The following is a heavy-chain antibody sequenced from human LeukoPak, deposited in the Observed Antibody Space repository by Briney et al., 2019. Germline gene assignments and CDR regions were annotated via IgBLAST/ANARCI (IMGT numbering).Heavy chain of an antibody. CDR1: GYTFTSYD. Sequence: GASVKVSCKASGYTFTSYDITWVRQAPGQGLEWMGWVSAYNGNTNYAQKLQGRVTMTTDTSTSTAYMELRSLRSDDTAVYYCARSYSGSPPEDIWGQGTMVTVSS. D-gene: IGHD1-26*01. CDR3: ARSYSGSPPEDI. J-gene: IGHJ3*02. CDR2: VSAYNGNT. V-gene: IGHV1-18*01.